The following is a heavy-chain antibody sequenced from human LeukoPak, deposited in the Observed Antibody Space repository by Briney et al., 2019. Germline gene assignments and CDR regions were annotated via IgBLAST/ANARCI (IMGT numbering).Heavy chain of an antibody. D-gene: IGHD2-2*01. J-gene: IGHJ6*02. Sequence: GGSLRLSCAASGFTFSSYGMHWVRQAPGKGLEWVAVIWYDGSNKYYADSVKGRFTISRDNSKNTLYLQMNSLRAEDTAVYYCARAGIVVVPAALPYYYGMDVWGQGTTVTVSS. V-gene: IGHV3-33*01. CDR2: IWYDGSNK. CDR3: ARAGIVVVPAALPYYYGMDV. CDR1: GFTFSSYG.